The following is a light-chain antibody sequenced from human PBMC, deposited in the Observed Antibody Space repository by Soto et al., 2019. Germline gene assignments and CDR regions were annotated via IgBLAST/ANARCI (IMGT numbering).Light chain of an antibody. J-gene: IGLJ6*01. CDR3: QTWGTHIHV. CDR2: LNSDGSH. CDR1: SGHSNND. Sequence: QLVLTQSPSASASLGASVKLTCTLSSGHSNNDIAWHQQQPEKGPRYLMRLNSDGSHSKGDGIPDRFSGSSSGAERYLTISSLQSEDEADYYCQTWGTHIHVFGSGTKLTVL. V-gene: IGLV4-69*01.